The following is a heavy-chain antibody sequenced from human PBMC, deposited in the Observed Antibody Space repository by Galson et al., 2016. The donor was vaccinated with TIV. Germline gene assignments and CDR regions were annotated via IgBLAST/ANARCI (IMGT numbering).Heavy chain of an antibody. D-gene: IGHD3-3*01. CDR2: AFYSGST. CDR1: GGSISGGGYY. CDR3: ARGFAYNFWSAYSPAMDV. Sequence: TLSLTCTVSGGSISGGGYYWGWIRQPPGKGLEWIGSAFYSGSTYYNASLRSRVTISVATSKIQFSLKLNSVTAADTAVYYCARGFAYNFWSAYSPAMDVWGKGTTVTVSS. J-gene: IGHJ6*03. V-gene: IGHV4-39*07.